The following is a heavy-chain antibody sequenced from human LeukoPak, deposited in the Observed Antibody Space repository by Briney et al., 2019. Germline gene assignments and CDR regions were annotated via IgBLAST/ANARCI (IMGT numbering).Heavy chain of an antibody. CDR1: GFTFSDYY. Sequence: GSLRLSCAASGFTFSDYYMIWIRQAQGKGLEWVSYISSSATYTNSADSVKGRFTISRDNTKNSLYLQMNSLRDEDTAVYYCARVYGSSWYYFDSWGQGTLVTVSS. CDR2: ISSSATYT. V-gene: IGHV3-11*05. CDR3: ARVYGSSWYYFDS. J-gene: IGHJ4*02. D-gene: IGHD6-13*01.